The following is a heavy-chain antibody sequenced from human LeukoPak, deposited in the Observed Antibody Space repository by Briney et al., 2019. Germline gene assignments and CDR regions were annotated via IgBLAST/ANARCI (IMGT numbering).Heavy chain of an antibody. D-gene: IGHD3-22*01. CDR3: ARDGEYYYDSSGYYC. V-gene: IGHV3-48*02. J-gene: IGHJ4*02. CDR2: ISSSSSTI. Sequence: GGSLRLSCAASGFTFSSYSMNWVRQAPGKGLEWVSYISSSSSTIYYADSVKGRFTISRDNAKNSLYLQMNSLRDEDTAVYYCARDGEYYYDSSGYYCWGQGTLVTVSS. CDR1: GFTFSSYS.